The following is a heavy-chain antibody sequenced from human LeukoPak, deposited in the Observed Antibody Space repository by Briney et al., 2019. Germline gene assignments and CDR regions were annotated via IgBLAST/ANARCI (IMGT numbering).Heavy chain of an antibody. J-gene: IGHJ6*03. D-gene: IGHD3-10*01. CDR3: ARRGTYYYGSGSFLYYYYYYMDV. CDR2: INQSGST. CDR1: DGSFSGYY. Sequence: SETLSLTCAVYDGSFSGYYWSWIRQPPGKGLEWIGEINQSGSTNYNPSLKSRVTISVDTSKNQFSLNLSSVTAADTAVYYCARRGTYYYGSGSFLYYYYYYMDVWGKGTTVTISS. V-gene: IGHV4-34*01.